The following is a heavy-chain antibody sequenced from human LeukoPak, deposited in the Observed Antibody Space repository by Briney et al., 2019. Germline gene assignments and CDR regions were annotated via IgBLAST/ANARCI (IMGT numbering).Heavy chain of an antibody. J-gene: IGHJ4*02. CDR2: IYYSGST. Sequence: SETLSLTCTVSGGSMSPYHWGWIRQPPGKGLEWTGYIYYSGSTYYNPSLKSRVTISVDTSKNQFSLKLSSVTAADTAVYYCASLQAARPPVDFDYWGQGTLVTVSS. V-gene: IGHV4-59*12. CDR3: ASLQAARPPVDFDY. CDR1: GGSMSPYH. D-gene: IGHD6-6*01.